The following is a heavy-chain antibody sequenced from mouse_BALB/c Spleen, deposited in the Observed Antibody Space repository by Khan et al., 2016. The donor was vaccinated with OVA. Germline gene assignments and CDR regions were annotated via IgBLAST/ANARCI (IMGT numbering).Heavy chain of an antibody. D-gene: IGHD1-1*01. V-gene: IGHV1S136*01. Sequence: VQLKQSGPELVKPSASLSVSCTISGYSFTSYVMHWVIQQPGLGLEWIVYIYPFNDDTNYNAKFKGQATLTSDKSSSAAYMELSSLTAEDPSVYYCAPVDTYYVAFAYWGQGTLVTVSA. CDR2: IYPFNDDT. CDR1: GYSFTSYV. J-gene: IGHJ3*01. CDR3: APVDTYYVAFAY.